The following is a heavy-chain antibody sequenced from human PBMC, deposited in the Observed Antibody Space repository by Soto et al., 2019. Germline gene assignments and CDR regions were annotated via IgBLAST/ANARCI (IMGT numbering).Heavy chain of an antibody. CDR1: GGTFSSYA. CDR3: ARDDYGDYGGYYYYGMDV. D-gene: IGHD4-17*01. V-gene: IGHV1-69*01. CDR2: IIPIFGTA. Sequence: QVQLVQSGAEVKKPGSSVKVSCKASGGTFSSYAISWVRQAPGQGLEWMGGIIPIFGTANYAQKFQGRVTITADESTSTAYMELSSLRSEGTAVYYCARDDYGDYGGYYYYGMDVWGQGTTVTVSS. J-gene: IGHJ6*02.